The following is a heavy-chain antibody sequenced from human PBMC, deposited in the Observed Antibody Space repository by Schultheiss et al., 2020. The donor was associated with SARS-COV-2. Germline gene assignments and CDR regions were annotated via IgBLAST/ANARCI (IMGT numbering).Heavy chain of an antibody. D-gene: IGHD3-10*01. CDR3: AREYGSGSGWFDP. CDR2: ISYDGSNK. CDR1: GFTFSSYG. J-gene: IGHJ5*02. Sequence: GGSLRLSCAASGFTFSSYGMHWVRQAPGEGLEWVAVISYDGSNKYYADSVKGRFTISRDNSKNTLYLQMNSLRAEDTAVYYCAREYGSGSGWFDPWGQGTLVTVSS. V-gene: IGHV3-30*03.